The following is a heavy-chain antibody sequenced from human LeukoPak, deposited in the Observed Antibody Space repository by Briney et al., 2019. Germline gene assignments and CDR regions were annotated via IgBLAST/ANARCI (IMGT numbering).Heavy chain of an antibody. CDR2: ISGSGGST. D-gene: IGHD2-8*01. V-gene: IGHV3-23*01. CDR3: AKDIVLMVYAKGSSYFDY. J-gene: IGHJ4*02. Sequence: GGSLRLSCAASGFTFSSYAMSWVRQAPGKGLEWVSAISGSGGSTYYADSVKGRFTISRDNSKNTLYLQMNSLRAEDTAVYYCAKDIVLMVYAKGSSYFDYWGQGTLVTVSS. CDR1: GFTFSSYA.